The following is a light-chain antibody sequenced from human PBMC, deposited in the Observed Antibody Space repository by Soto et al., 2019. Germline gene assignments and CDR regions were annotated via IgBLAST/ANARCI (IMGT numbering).Light chain of an antibody. V-gene: IGKV3D-15*01. Sequence: EIVMTQSPATLSVSSGERAALSCRASQSVNVNLAWYQQKPGQTPRLLIYGASTRATGIPARFSGSGSGTEFTLTISSLQSEDFAVYYCQQYNIWPPEFGRGTKVAIK. J-gene: IGKJ1*01. CDR1: QSVNVN. CDR2: GAS. CDR3: QQYNIWPPE.